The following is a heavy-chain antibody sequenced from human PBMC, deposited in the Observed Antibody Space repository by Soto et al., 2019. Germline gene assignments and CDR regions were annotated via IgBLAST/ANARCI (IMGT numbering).Heavy chain of an antibody. Sequence: SETLSLTCAVYGGSFSGYCWSWIRQPPGKGLEWIGEINHSGSTNYNPSLKSRVTISVDTSKNQFSLKLSSVTAADTAVYYCASLNSSSRRAPLDYWGQGTLVTVSS. D-gene: IGHD6-13*01. J-gene: IGHJ4*02. CDR1: GGSFSGYC. V-gene: IGHV4-34*01. CDR3: ASLNSSSRRAPLDY. CDR2: INHSGST.